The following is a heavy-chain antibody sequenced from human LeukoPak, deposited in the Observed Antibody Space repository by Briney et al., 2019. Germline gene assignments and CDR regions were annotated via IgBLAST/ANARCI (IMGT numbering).Heavy chain of an antibody. J-gene: IGHJ5*02. V-gene: IGHV4-39*07. CDR3: ARTHFDSLGWFDP. CDR2: IYYSGST. Sequence: SETLSLTCTVSGGSISSSSYYWGWIRQPPGKGLEWLGSIYYSGSTYYNPSVKSRVTLSVDVSKNRFSLNLTSVTAADTALYFCARTHFDSLGWFDPWGQGIQVIVSS. CDR1: GGSISSSSYY. D-gene: IGHD3-9*01.